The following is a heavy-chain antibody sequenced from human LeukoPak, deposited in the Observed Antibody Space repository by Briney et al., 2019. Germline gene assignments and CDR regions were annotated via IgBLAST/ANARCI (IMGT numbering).Heavy chain of an antibody. J-gene: IGHJ4*02. CDR2: INHSGST. CDR3: ARRAIFGVVNTFDY. Sequence: SETLSLTCAVYGGSFSGYYWSWIRQPPGKGLEWIGEINHSGSTNYNPSLKSRVTISVDTSKNQFSLKLSSMTAADTAVYYCARRAIFGVVNTFDYWGQGTLVTVSS. D-gene: IGHD3-3*01. V-gene: IGHV4-34*01. CDR1: GGSFSGYY.